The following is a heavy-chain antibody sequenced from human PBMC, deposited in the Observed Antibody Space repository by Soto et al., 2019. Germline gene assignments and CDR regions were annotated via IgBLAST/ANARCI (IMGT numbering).Heavy chain of an antibody. CDR2: IKQDGSEK. Sequence: GVSLRLSWAASGFPVSSCAMTWVRQAPGKGLEWVANIKQDGSEKNYVDSVKGRFTISRDNAKNSLYLEMNNLRVEDTAIYYCAGWYAVEVWGKGTTVTVSP. CDR3: AGWYAVEV. J-gene: IGHJ6*04. V-gene: IGHV3-7*03. CDR1: GFPVSSCA.